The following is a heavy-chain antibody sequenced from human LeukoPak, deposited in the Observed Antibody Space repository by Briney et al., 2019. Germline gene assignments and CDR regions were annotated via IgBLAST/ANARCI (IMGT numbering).Heavy chain of an antibody. CDR1: GGSISSGGYS. Sequence: PSQTLSLTCAVSGGSISSGGYSWSWIRQPPGKGLEWIGYVYHSGSTYYNPSLKSRVTISVDRSKNQFSLKLSSVTAADTAVYYCARGDYYDSSGYAYWGQGTLVTVSS. D-gene: IGHD3-22*01. CDR2: VYHSGST. J-gene: IGHJ4*02. V-gene: IGHV4-30-2*01. CDR3: ARGDYYDSSGYAY.